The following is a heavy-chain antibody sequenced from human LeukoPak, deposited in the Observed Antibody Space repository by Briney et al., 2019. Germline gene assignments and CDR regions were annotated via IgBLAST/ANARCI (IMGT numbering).Heavy chain of an antibody. CDR1: GSSISTTNW. Sequence: PSETLSLTCGVSGSSISTTNWWSWVRQPPGQGLEWIGEISLSGLTNYSPSLNSRVTMSLDKPKNQLSLNLSSVTAADTAVYYCSRENGAFSPFGFWGQGTLVTVPS. CDR3: SRENGAFSPFGF. J-gene: IGHJ4*02. D-gene: IGHD2-8*01. CDR2: ISLSGLT. V-gene: IGHV4-4*02.